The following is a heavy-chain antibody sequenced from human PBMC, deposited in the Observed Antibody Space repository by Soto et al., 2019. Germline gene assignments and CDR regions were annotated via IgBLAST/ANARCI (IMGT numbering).Heavy chain of an antibody. CDR3: ARGSFWGITMIVVVTQGDAFDI. J-gene: IGHJ3*02. V-gene: IGHV5-10-1*01. CDR1: GYSFTSYW. CDR2: IDPSDSYT. D-gene: IGHD3-22*01. Sequence: GESLKISCKGSGYSFTSYWISWVRQMPGKGLEWMGRIDPSDSYTNYSPSFQGHVTISADKSISTAYLQWSSLKASDTAMYYCARGSFWGITMIVVVTQGDAFDIWGQGTMVTVSS.